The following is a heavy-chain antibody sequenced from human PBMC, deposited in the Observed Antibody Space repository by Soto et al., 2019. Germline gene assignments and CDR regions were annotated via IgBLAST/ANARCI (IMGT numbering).Heavy chain of an antibody. D-gene: IGHD2-8*01. CDR2: INHSGST. V-gene: IGHV4-34*01. Sequence: PSETLSLTCAVYGGSFSGYYWSWIRQPPGKGLEWIGEINHSGSTNYNPSLKSRVTISVDMSKNQLSLKLTSVTAADTAIYFCARLVYDTRLNYMYFDFWGQGALVTVSS. J-gene: IGHJ4*02. CDR1: GGSFSGYY. CDR3: ARLVYDTRLNYMYFDF.